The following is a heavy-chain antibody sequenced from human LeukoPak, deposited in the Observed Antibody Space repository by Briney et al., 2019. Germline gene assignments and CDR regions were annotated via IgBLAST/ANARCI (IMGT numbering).Heavy chain of an antibody. Sequence: SESLTLTCTVSGGSISSSSYYWGWIRQPPGKGLEWIGSIYYSGSTYYNPSLKSRVTISVDTSKNQFSLKLSSVTAADTAVYYRASAPGGWNYYYYYYMDVWGKGTTVTVSS. D-gene: IGHD6-19*01. CDR1: GGSISSSSYY. J-gene: IGHJ6*03. V-gene: IGHV4-39*07. CDR3: ASAPGGWNYYYYYYMDV. CDR2: IYYSGST.